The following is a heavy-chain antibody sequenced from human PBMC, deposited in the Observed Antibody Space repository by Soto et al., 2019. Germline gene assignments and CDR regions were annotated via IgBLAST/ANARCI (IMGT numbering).Heavy chain of an antibody. J-gene: IGHJ5*02. D-gene: IGHD5-18*01. Sequence: EVQLLESGGGLVQPGGSLRLSCAASGFTFGSYAMIWVRQAPGKGLGWVSTISSSGDSTYYADSVKGRFTVSRDNSMNTLYMQMNSLRAEDTAVYYCAKSDTALSYGFDPWGQGTLVTASS. CDR1: GFTFGSYA. CDR2: ISSSGDST. V-gene: IGHV3-23*01. CDR3: AKSDTALSYGFDP.